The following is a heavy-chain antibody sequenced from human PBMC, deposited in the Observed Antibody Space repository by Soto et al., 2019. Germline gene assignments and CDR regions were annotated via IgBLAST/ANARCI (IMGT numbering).Heavy chain of an antibody. J-gene: IGHJ6*02. D-gene: IGHD3-3*01. Sequence: SETLSLTCTVSGDSITSGVHYWSWIRQLPGKGLEWIGYIFYSGPTYYNPSLKSRVAISVDTSKNQFSLKLNSVTAADTAVYYCARGGGGSGRRGYYYGMDVWGQGTTVTVSS. CDR2: IFYSGPT. CDR1: GDSITSGVHY. V-gene: IGHV4-31*03. CDR3: ARGGGGSGRRGYYYGMDV.